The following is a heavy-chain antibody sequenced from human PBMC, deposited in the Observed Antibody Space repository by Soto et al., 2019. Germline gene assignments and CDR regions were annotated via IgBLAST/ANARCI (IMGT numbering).Heavy chain of an antibody. CDR3: ARARTPYDFWSGENWFDP. CDR2: IMPIFGTA. CDR1: GGTFSSYA. D-gene: IGHD3-3*01. Sequence: QVQLVQSGAEVKKPASSVKVSCKASGGTFSSYAISWVRQAPGQGLEWMGGIMPIFGTANYAQKFQVRVKITADESTSTAYKELSSLRSEDTAVYYCARARTPYDFWSGENWFDPWGQGTLVTVSS. V-gene: IGHV1-69*01. J-gene: IGHJ5*02.